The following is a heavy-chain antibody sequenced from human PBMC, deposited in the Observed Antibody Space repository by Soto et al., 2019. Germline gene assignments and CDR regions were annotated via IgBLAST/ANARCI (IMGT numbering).Heavy chain of an antibody. D-gene: IGHD3-3*01. CDR3: ARDPITIFGVVITHDAFDI. V-gene: IGHV4-31*03. CDR2: IYYSGST. CDR1: GGSISSGGYY. J-gene: IGHJ3*02. Sequence: QVQLQESGPGLVKPSQTLSLTCTVSGGSISSGGYYWSWIRQHPGKGLEWIGYIYYSGSTYYNPSLKSRVTISVDTSKNQFCLKLSSVTAADTAVYYCARDPITIFGVVITHDAFDIWGQGTMVTVSS.